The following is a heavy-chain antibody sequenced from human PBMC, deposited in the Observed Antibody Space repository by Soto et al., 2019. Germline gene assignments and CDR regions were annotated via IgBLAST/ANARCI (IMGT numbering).Heavy chain of an antibody. V-gene: IGHV4-59*01. J-gene: IGHJ5*02. Sequence: PSETMSLTCPVSCRSSSSYYWSWIRQPPGKGLEWIGYIFYSGRSGSTNYNPSLKSRVTISVDTSKNQFSLKVSSVTAADTAVYYCAKTALGWLDPWGQGTLVTVSS. D-gene: IGHD2-21*02. CDR2: IFYSGRSGST. CDR3: AKTALGWLDP. CDR1: CRSSSSYY.